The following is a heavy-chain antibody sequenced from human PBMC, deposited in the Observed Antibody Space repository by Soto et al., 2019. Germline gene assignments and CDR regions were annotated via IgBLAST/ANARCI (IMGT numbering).Heavy chain of an antibody. CDR1: GYTFTSYY. V-gene: IGHV1-46*03. D-gene: IGHD3-9*01. CDR3: ARGDINYDY. CDR2: FCLICGSP. Sequence: ASVKVSCKASGYTFTSYYIHWVRQAPGQGLEWMGIFCLICGSPSYAQKFQGRFTLTRDTSTSTIYMELSSLRSEDTAVYYCARGDINYDYWGQGTLVTVSS. J-gene: IGHJ4*02.